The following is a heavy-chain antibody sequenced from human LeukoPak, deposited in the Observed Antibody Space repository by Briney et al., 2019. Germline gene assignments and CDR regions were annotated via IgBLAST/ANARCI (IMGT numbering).Heavy chain of an antibody. CDR3: ARDRAVPAAKTYYFAY. J-gene: IGHJ4*02. CDR2: ISYDGSNK. D-gene: IGHD2-2*01. Sequence: GGSLRLSCAASGFTFSSYAMHWVRQAPGKGLEWVAVISYDGSNKYYADSVKGRFTISRDNSKNTLYLQMNSLRAEDTAVYYCARDRAVPAAKTYYFAYWGQGTLVTVSS. V-gene: IGHV3-30-3*01. CDR1: GFTFSSYA.